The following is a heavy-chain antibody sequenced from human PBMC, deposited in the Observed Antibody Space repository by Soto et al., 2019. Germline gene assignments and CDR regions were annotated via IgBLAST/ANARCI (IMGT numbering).Heavy chain of an antibody. J-gene: IGHJ5*01. CDR2: IIPLFGTP. V-gene: IGHV1-69*01. CDR1: GATFSTTG. D-gene: IGHD2-21*02. Sequence: QVQLVQSGAEVRKPGSSLRVSCKSSGATFSTTGISWVRQAPGQGLEWMGGIIPLFGTPKYARKFQGRVSITADEYTSTVCMELNNLRPGDAAVYYCARASPVICGGDPCYRLDCSFVSWVQGSLVIVSS. CDR3: ARASPVICGGDPCYRLDCSFVS.